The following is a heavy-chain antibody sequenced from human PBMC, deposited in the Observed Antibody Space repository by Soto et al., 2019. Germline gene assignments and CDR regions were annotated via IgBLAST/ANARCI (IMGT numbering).Heavy chain of an antibody. D-gene: IGHD2-21*02. CDR1: GYTFTYYT. CDR3: ARSIVVVTALDY. J-gene: IGHJ4*02. CDR2: INAGDGNT. Sequence: ASVKVSCKASGYTFTYYTVHWVRQAPGQRLEWMGWINAGDGNTKYSPNFQGRVTITKDTSASTVYMELSSLRSEDTAVYYCARSIVVVTALDYWGQGTLVTVS. V-gene: IGHV1-3*01.